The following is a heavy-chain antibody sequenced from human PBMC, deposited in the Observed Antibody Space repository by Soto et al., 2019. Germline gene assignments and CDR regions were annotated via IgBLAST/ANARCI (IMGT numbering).Heavy chain of an antibody. J-gene: IGHJ4*02. CDR2: IYYSGST. CDR3: ARDEVIGGVATSRYDY. D-gene: IGHD3-16*02. CDR1: GGSISSYY. Sequence: QVQLQESGPGLVKPSETLSLTCTVSGGSISSYYWSWIRQPPGKGLEWIGYIYYSGSTNYNPPLKSRVTISVDTSKNQFSLKLSSLRSEDTAVYYCARDEVIGGVATSRYDYWGQGTLVTVSS. V-gene: IGHV4-59*01.